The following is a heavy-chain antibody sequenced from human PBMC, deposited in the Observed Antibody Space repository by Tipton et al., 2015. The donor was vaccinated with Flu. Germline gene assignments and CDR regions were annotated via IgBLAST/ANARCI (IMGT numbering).Heavy chain of an antibody. CDR2: IYYSGST. CDR3: ARGVYYMDV. Sequence: TLSLTCTVSGGSISSYYWSWIRQPPGKGLEWIGYIYYSGSTNYNPSLKSRVTISVDTSKNQFSLKLSSVTAADTAVHYCARGVYYMDVWGKGTTVTVSS. CDR1: GGSISSYY. V-gene: IGHV4-59*01. J-gene: IGHJ6*03.